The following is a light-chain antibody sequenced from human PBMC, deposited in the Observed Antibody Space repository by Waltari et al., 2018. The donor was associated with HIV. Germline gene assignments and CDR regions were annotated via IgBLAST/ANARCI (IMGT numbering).Light chain of an antibody. V-gene: IGKV3-20*01. CDR2: DAS. CDR3: QQYAGFPLT. Sequence: SLSLGERATLSCRASQSVNSNFLAWYQHKPGQAPRLLIYDASTRATGIPDKFSGSGSGSDFTLTISRLEPEDFAVYYCQQYAGFPLTFGGGTKVDIK. CDR1: QSVNSNF. J-gene: IGKJ4*01.